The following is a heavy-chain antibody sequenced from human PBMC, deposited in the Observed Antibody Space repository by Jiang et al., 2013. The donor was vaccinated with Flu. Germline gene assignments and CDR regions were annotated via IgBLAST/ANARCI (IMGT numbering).Heavy chain of an antibody. V-gene: IGHV3-23*01. CDR2: ISGSGGST. J-gene: IGHJ6*04. D-gene: IGHD6-13*01. Sequence: QLLESGGGLVQPGGSLRLSCAASGFTFSSYAMSWVRQAPGKGLEWVSAISGSGGSTYYADSVKGRFTISRDNSKNTLYLQMNSLRAEDTAVYYCAKGVKEYSSSWYAPADYYYYGMDVWGKGTTVTVSS. CDR1: GFTFSSYA. CDR3: AKGVKEYSSSWYAPADYYYYGMDV.